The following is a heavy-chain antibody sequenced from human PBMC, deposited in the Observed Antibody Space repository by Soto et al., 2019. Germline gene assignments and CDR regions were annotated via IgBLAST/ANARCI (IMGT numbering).Heavy chain of an antibody. V-gene: IGHV4-30-4*01. D-gene: IGHD4-17*01. CDR2: SDYTGGT. Sequence: PWETLSLTCSVSGASIRDGDYSWSWLRQRPGKGPEGLGFSDYTGGTHYNPTITGAVSMAVDTSANQFSVKVKFVTAADSAVYYCARVGYGDYGRGYHFDFWGPGILVTVSS. CDR1: GASIRDGDYS. J-gene: IGHJ4*02. CDR3: ARVGYGDYGRGYHFDF.